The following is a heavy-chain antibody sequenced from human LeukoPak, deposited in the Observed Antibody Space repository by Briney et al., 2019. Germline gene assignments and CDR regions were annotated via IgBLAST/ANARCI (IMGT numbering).Heavy chain of an antibody. J-gene: IGHJ4*02. CDR2: IYPGDSDT. V-gene: IGHV5-51*01. Sequence: GESLKISCKGSGYSFTSYWIGWVRQMPGKGLEWMWIIYPGDSDTRYSPSFQGQVTISADNSISTAYLQSSSLTASHTAMYNCARHGYSSSWYLGIPDYWGQGTLVTVSS. CDR3: ARHGYSSSWYLGIPDY. CDR1: GYSFTSYW. D-gene: IGHD6-13*01.